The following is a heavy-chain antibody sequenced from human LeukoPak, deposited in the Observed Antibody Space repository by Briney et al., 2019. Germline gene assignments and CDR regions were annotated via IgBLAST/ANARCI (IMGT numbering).Heavy chain of an antibody. CDR3: ARGRVYYYDSSGYLLDAFDI. CDR2: IYYSGST. Sequence: PSQTLSLTCTVSGGSISSGGYYWSWIRQHPGKGLEWIGYIYYSGSTYYNPSLKSRVTISEDTSKNQFSLKLSSVTAADTAVYYCARGRVYYYDSSGYLLDAFDIWGQGTMVTVSS. CDR1: GGSISSGGYY. J-gene: IGHJ3*02. D-gene: IGHD3-22*01. V-gene: IGHV4-31*03.